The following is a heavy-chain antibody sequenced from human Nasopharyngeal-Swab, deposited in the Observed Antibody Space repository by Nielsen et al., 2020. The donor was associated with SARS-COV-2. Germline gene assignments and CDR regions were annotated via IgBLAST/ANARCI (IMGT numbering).Heavy chain of an antibody. Sequence: WVRQAPGQGLEWMGGIIPIFGTANYAQKFQGRVTITADESTNTAYMELSSLRSEDTAVYYCARPTVVTPPSYYYYYMDVWGKGTTVTVSS. CDR3: ARPTVVTPPSYYYYYMDV. D-gene: IGHD4-23*01. CDR2: IIPIFGTA. V-gene: IGHV1-69*01. J-gene: IGHJ6*03.